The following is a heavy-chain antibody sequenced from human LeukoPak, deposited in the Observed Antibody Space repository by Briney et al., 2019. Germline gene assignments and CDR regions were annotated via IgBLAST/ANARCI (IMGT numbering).Heavy chain of an antibody. D-gene: IGHD3-10*01. J-gene: IGHJ6*03. Sequence: ASVKVSCKASGYTFTSYGISWVRQAPGQGLEWMGWISAYNGNTNYAQKLQGRVTMTTDTSTSTAYMELSSLRSEDTAVYYCARGLPTTMVRGYYYYMDVWGKGTTVTVSS. CDR2: ISAYNGNT. V-gene: IGHV1-18*01. CDR1: GYTFTSYG. CDR3: ARGLPTTMVRGYYYYMDV.